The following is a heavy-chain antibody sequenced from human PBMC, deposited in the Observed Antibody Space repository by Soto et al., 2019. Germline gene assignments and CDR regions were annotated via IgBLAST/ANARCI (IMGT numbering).Heavy chain of an antibody. Sequence: PSETLSLTCTVSGGSISSYYWSWIRQPPGKGLEWIGYIYYSGSTNYNPSLKSRVTISVDTSKNQFSLKLSSVTAADTAVYYCARAKGGASWFDPWGHGTLVTVSS. J-gene: IGHJ5*02. CDR2: IYYSGST. V-gene: IGHV4-59*01. CDR3: ARAKGGASWFDP. D-gene: IGHD1-26*01. CDR1: GGSISSYY.